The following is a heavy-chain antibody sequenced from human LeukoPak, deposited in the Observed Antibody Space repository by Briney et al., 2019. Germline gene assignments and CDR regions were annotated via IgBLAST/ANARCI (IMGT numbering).Heavy chain of an antibody. D-gene: IGHD2-21*02. CDR3: ARDTSSAYCGGDCYSFDY. V-gene: IGHV3-7*03. J-gene: IGHJ4*02. CDR1: GFTFSSYW. Sequence: GGSLRLSCAASGFTFSSYWMSWVRQAPGKGLEWVANIKQDGSEKYYVDSVKGRFTISRDNAKNSLYLQMNSLRAEDTALYYCARDTSSAYCGGDCYSFDYWGQGTLVTVSS. CDR2: IKQDGSEK.